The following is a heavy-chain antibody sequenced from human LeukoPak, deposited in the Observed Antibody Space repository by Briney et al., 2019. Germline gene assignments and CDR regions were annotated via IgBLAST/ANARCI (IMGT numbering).Heavy chain of an antibody. D-gene: IGHD4-23*01. CDR3: ARGTPTTVVTQGDAFDI. CDR1: GGSFSGYY. Sequence: SETLSLTCAVYGGSFSGYYWSWIRQPPGKGLEWIGEINHSGSTNYNPSLKSRVTISVDTSKNQFSLKLSSVTAADTALYYCARGTPTTVVTQGDAFDIWGQGTMVTVSS. J-gene: IGHJ3*02. V-gene: IGHV4-34*01. CDR2: INHSGST.